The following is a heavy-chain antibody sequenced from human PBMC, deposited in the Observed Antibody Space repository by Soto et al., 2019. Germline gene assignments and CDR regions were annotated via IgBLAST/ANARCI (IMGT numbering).Heavy chain of an antibody. CDR3: ARSAFGAAAGHFDY. CDR1: GGSISSGDYY. V-gene: IGHV4-30-4*01. CDR2: IYYSGST. J-gene: IGHJ4*02. Sequence: SETLSLTCTVSGGSISSGDYYWSWIRQPPGKGLEWIGYIYYSGSTYYNPSLKSRVTISVDTSKNQFSLKLSSVTAADTAVYYCARSAFGAAAGHFDYWGQGTLVTVSS. D-gene: IGHD6-13*01.